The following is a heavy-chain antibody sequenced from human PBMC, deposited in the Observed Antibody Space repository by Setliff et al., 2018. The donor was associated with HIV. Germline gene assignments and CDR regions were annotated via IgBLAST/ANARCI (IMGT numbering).Heavy chain of an antibody. Sequence: SETLSLTCTVSGGSISGGSSGSSNYYWGWIRQPPGKGPEWIGYIHSSGSTIYNPSLKSRITISLDTSKEQFSLELSSATAADTAVYYCATLDHSGGNFLAYWGQGSLVTVSS. V-gene: IGHV4-61*05. CDR3: ATLDHSGGNFLAY. D-gene: IGHD2-21*02. CDR2: IHSSGST. J-gene: IGHJ4*02. CDR1: GGSSGSSNYY.